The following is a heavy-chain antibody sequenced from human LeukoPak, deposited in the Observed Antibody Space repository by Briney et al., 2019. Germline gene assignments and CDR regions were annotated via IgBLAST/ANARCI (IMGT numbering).Heavy chain of an antibody. Sequence: GGSLRLSCAASGFTFSNNGMTWVRQAPGKGLEWVTGISGSGDTTYDAGSVKGRFTVSRDNSKNTLYLQMNSLRAEDTAVYYCAKTQGFFHYWGQGTLVTVSS. J-gene: IGHJ4*02. CDR2: ISGSGDTT. CDR1: GFTFSNNG. V-gene: IGHV3-23*01. CDR3: AKTQGFFHY.